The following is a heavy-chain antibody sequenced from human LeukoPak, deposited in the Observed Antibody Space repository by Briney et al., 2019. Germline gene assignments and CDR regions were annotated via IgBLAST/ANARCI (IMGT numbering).Heavy chain of an antibody. CDR3: ARDDGRELHY. D-gene: IGHD1-7*01. CDR2: IYSDGNT. Sequence: QAGGSLRLSCAASGFTVSSNYINWVRQAPGQGLEWVSVIYSDGNTYYADSVKGRFTLSRDNSKNTLYLQMNSLRAEDTAVYYCARDDGRELHYWGQGTMDTVSS. J-gene: IGHJ4*02. CDR1: GFTVSSNY. V-gene: IGHV3-66*01.